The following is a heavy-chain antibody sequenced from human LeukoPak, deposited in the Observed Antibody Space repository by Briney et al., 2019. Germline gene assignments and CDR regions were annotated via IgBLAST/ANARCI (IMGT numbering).Heavy chain of an antibody. V-gene: IGHV4-38-2*01. CDR2: INHSGST. D-gene: IGHD3-10*01. CDR3: ARGRSRVYYTMVRGFFGY. CDR1: GYSISSGYY. Sequence: TSETLSLTCAVSGYSISSGYYWGWIRQPPGKGLEWIGEINHSGSTNYNPSLKSRVTISVDTSKNQFSLKLSSVTAADTAVYYCARGRSRVYYTMVRGFFGYWGQGTLVTVSS. J-gene: IGHJ4*02.